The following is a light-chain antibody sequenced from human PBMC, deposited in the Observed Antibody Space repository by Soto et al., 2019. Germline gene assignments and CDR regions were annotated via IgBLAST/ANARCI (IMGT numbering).Light chain of an antibody. J-gene: IGLJ2*01. CDR2: ENS. Sequence: QSVLTQPPSVSAAPGQKVTISCSGSSSNIANNYVSWYQQLPGTAPKVLIYENSKRLSGIPDRFSGSKSGTSATLGITGLQTGDEADYYCGTWDSSLSAGLFGGGTKVTVL. CDR1: SSNIANNY. CDR3: GTWDSSLSAGL. V-gene: IGLV1-51*02.